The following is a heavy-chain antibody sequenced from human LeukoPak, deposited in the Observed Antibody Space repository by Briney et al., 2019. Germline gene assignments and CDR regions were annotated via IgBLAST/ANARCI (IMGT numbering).Heavy chain of an antibody. CDR3: ARRAGSGPTFAY. Sequence: SETLSLTCAVDGGSFSGYYWSWIRQPPGKGLEWIGEINHSGSTNYNPSLKSRVTISVDTSKNQFSLKLSSVTAADTAVYYCARRAGSGPTFAYWGQGTLVTVSS. J-gene: IGHJ4*02. D-gene: IGHD3-10*01. CDR2: INHSGST. CDR1: GGSFSGYY. V-gene: IGHV4-34*01.